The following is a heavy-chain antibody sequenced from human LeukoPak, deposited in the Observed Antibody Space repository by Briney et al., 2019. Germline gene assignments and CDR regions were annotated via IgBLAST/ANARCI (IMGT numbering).Heavy chain of an antibody. CDR1: RSTFSSYA. J-gene: IGHJ6*03. CDR2: IIDSGDST. CDR3: AKLGGQEVYNYYVGV. V-gene: IGHV3-23*01. D-gene: IGHD3-16*01. Sequence: GGSLRLSCEASRSTFSSYAMSWVRQAPEKGLEWVSGIIDSGDSTYYANSVKGRFTISRDNSKNTLYLQMNSLRAEDTAVYYCAKLGGQEVYNYYVGVWGKGTTVAVSS.